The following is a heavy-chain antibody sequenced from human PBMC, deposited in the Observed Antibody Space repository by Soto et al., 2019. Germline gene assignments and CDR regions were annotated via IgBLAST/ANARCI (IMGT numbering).Heavy chain of an antibody. D-gene: IGHD3-10*01. V-gene: IGHV3-23*01. CDR2: ISGSGGST. CDR1: GFTFSSYA. Sequence: GASLRPSCAPSGFTFSSYAMSWDRQAPGKWLGWVSAISGSGGSTYYAVSVKGGFTISRDNSKNTLYLQMNSMRAEDTAVYYCAKSGRGDIITMVRGVTFDYWGQGTLVTVSS. J-gene: IGHJ4*02. CDR3: AKSGRGDIITMVRGVTFDY.